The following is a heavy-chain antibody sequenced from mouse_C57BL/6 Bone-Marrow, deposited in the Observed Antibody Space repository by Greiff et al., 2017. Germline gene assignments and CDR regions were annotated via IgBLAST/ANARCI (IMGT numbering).Heavy chain of an antibody. Sequence: VQLQQSGPELVKPGASVKIPCKASGYTFTDYNMDWVKQSHGKGLEWIGDINPNNGGTNYNQQFKGKATLTVDKSSRTAYLELRSLTSEDSAVYYCARYPYYLYAMDYWGQGTSVTVSS. CDR1: GYTFTDYN. D-gene: IGHD1-1*02. V-gene: IGHV1-18*01. CDR2: INPNNGGT. J-gene: IGHJ4*01. CDR3: ARYPYYLYAMDY.